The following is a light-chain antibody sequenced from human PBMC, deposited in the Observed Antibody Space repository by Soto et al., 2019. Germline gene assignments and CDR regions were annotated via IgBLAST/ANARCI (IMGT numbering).Light chain of an antibody. CDR3: QQYYSLPLT. Sequence: DIVMTQSPDSLAVSLGERVTINCRSSQNLLYGSNKKNYFAWYQQKPGQPPKLLIYWASTRESGVPDRFSGGGSGTDFTLTINSLQAEDVAVYYCQQYYSLPLTFGGGTKVEIK. CDR1: QNLLYGSNKKNY. V-gene: IGKV4-1*01. J-gene: IGKJ4*01. CDR2: WAS.